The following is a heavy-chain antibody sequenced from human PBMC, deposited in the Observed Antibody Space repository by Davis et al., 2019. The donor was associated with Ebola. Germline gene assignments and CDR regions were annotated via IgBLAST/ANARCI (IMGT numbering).Heavy chain of an antibody. CDR2: ISGNIKTI. Sequence: GESLKISCAASGFTFSSYSMNWVRQAPGKGLDWLSYISGNIKTIYYADSVKGRFTVSRDNAKNSLYLQMNSLSAEDTAVYYCAGEFRPLGYFAYWGQGTLVTVSS. V-gene: IGHV3-48*01. J-gene: IGHJ4*02. D-gene: IGHD6-6*01. CDR3: AGEFRPLGYFAY. CDR1: GFTFSSYS.